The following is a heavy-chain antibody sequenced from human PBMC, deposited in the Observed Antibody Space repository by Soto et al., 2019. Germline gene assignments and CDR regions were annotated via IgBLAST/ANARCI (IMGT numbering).Heavy chain of an antibody. D-gene: IGHD3-10*01. J-gene: IGHJ6*02. CDR3: TTLWGYGSGSYYSLNYYGMDV. V-gene: IGHV3-15*07. Sequence: GGSLRLSCAASGFTFSNAWMNWVRQAPGKGREWVGRIKSKTDGGTTDYAAPVKGRFTISRDDSKNTLYLQMNSLKTEDTAVYYCTTLWGYGSGSYYSLNYYGMDVWGQGTTVTVSS. CDR1: GFTFSNAW. CDR2: IKSKTDGGTT.